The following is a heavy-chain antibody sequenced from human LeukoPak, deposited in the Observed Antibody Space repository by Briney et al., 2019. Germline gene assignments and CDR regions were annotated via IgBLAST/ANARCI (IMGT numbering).Heavy chain of an antibody. V-gene: IGHV3-48*01. J-gene: IGHJ3*02. CDR1: GFTFSSYS. CDR3: ARDPGGFPRI. CDR2: ISSSSSTI. D-gene: IGHD3-16*01. Sequence: PGGPLRLSCAASGFTFSSYSMNWLRQAPGKGLEWVSYISSSSSTIYYADSVKGRFTISRDNAKNSLYLQMNSLRAEDTAVYYCARDPGGFPRIWGQGTMVTVSS.